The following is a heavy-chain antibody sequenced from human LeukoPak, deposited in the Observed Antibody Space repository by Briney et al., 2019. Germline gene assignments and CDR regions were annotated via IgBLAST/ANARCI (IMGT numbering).Heavy chain of an antibody. J-gene: IGHJ1*01. Sequence: SETLSLTCTVSGGSISSSSYYWGWIRQPPGKGRECIGSIYYSGSTYYNPSLKSRVTISVDTSKNQFSLKLSSVTAADTAVYYCARSSRSLPKYFQHWGQGTLVTVSS. V-gene: IGHV4-39*01. CDR2: IYYSGST. CDR1: GGSISSSSYY. CDR3: ARSSRSLPKYFQH.